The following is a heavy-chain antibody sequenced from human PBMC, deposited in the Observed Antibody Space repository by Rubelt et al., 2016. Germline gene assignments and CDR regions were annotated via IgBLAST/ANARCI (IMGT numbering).Heavy chain of an antibody. V-gene: IGHV3-23*01. J-gene: IGHJ3*02. Sequence: EVQLLESEGGLVQPGGSLRLSCAASGFIFNSLAMNWVRQAPGRGLEWVSLISCSGDITHYADSVKGRFPISRDNSKNTLYLQMNSLRAEDTALYYCAIDLGWLQLSDIWGRGTMVTVSS. CDR2: ISCSGDIT. CDR1: GFIFNSLA. D-gene: IGHD5-24*01. CDR3: AIDLGWLQLSDI.